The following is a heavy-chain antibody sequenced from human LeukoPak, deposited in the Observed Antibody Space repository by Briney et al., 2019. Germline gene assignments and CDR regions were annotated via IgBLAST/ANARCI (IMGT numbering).Heavy chain of an antibody. CDR3: ARGSLYYYGSGSYYP. D-gene: IGHD3-10*01. V-gene: IGHV4-34*01. J-gene: IGHJ4*02. CDR2: INHSGST. CDR1: GGSFSGYY. Sequence: SETLSLTCAVYGGSFSGYYWSWIRQPPGKGLEWIGEINHSGSTNYDPSLKSRVTISVDTSKNQFSLKLSSVTAADTAVYYCARGSLYYYGSGSYYPWGQGTLVTVSS.